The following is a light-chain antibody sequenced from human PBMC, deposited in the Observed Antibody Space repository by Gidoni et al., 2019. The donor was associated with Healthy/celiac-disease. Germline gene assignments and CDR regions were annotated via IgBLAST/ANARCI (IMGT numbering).Light chain of an antibody. CDR2: DAS. CDR3: QQYDTLPPT. V-gene: IGKV1-33*01. Sequence: DIQMTQSPSSLSASVGDRVTITCQASQDISNYLNWYQQKPGKAPKLLIYDASNLETGVPSRFSGSGSWTDFTFTISSLQPEDIATYYCQQYDTLPPTFGGGTKVEIK. J-gene: IGKJ4*01. CDR1: QDISNY.